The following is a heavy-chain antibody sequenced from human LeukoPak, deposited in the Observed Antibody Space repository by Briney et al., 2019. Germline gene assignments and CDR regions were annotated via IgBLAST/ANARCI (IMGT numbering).Heavy chain of an antibody. CDR3: ARDRGDYDAFDI. D-gene: IGHD4-17*01. CDR2: ISSSSSTI. CDR1: GFTFSSYS. V-gene: IGHV3-48*01. J-gene: IGHJ3*02. Sequence: GGSLRLSCAAAGFTFSSYSMNWVRQAPGKGLEWVSYISSSSSTIYYADSVKGRFTISRDNAKNSLYLQMNSLRAEDTAVYYCARDRGDYDAFDIWGQGTMVTVSS.